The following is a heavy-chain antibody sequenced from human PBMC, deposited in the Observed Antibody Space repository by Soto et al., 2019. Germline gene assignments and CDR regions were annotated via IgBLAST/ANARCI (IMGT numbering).Heavy chain of an antibody. D-gene: IGHD2-15*01. J-gene: IGHJ4*02. CDR1: GFAFSSYW. Sequence: EVQLVESGGGLVQPGGSLRLSCAASGFAFSSYWMHWVRQAPGKGLVWVSRIDPYETGVNYADSVKGRFTISRDNAKNTLYLQMNSLRAEDTAVYYCKSDTFGGRDSWGQGTLVTVSS. V-gene: IGHV3-74*01. CDR2: IDPYETGV. CDR3: KSDTFGGRDS.